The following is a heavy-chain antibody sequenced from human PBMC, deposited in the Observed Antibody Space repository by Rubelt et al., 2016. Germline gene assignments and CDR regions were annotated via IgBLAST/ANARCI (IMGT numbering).Heavy chain of an antibody. CDR1: GFTVSGNY. J-gene: IGHJ4*02. D-gene: IGHD1-26*01. V-gene: IGHV3-66*01. Sequence: EVQLVESGGGLVQPGGSLRLSCAASGFTVSGNYMSWVRQAPGKGLEWVPVIYRGGSTYYADSVTGRLTIARGNSKNTLYSQMNSLRAEDTAVYYCARGGMGGSTGYFDYWGQGTLVTVSS. CDR3: ARGGMGGSTGYFDY. CDR2: IYRGGST.